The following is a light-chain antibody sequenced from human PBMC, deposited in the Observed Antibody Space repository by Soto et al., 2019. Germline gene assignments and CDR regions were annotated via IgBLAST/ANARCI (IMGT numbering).Light chain of an antibody. CDR3: QQTYSLPLI. J-gene: IGKJ4*01. Sequence: DIQMTQSPSTLSGSVGDRVTITCRASQTISSWLAWYQQKPGKAPKLLIYKASTLKSGVPSRFSGSGSGTEFTLTISSLQPDDFATYYCQQTYSLPLIFGGGTKVEIK. CDR2: KAS. V-gene: IGKV1-5*03. CDR1: QTISSW.